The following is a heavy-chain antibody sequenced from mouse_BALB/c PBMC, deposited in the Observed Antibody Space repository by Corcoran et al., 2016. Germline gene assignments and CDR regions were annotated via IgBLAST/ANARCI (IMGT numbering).Heavy chain of an antibody. Sequence: QIQLVQSGPELKKPGETVKISCKASGYTFTNYGMNWVKQAPGKGLKWMGWINTYTGEPTYADDFKGRFAFSLETSASTAYLQINNLKNEDTATYFCATFYGYDSNGDFDGWGAGTTVTVSS. D-gene: IGHD2-9*01. J-gene: IGHJ1*01. CDR3: ATFYGYDSNGDFDG. CDR1: GYTFTNYG. V-gene: IGHV9-3-1*01. CDR2: INTYTGEP.